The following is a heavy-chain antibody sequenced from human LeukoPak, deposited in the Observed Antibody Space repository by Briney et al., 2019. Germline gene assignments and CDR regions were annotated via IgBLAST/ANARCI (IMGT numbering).Heavy chain of an antibody. J-gene: IGHJ4*02. CDR3: TTAPYIWGTYGLNF. CDR2: IKSKSDGGTT. V-gene: IGHV3-15*01. Sequence: GGSLRLSCTTSGFTFSNAWMSWVRQPPGKGLEWVGRIKSKSDGGTTDYAAPVKGRFTISRDDSKNTLYLQLNSLQTEDTAVYYCTTAPYIWGTYGLNFWGQGNLVTVSS. D-gene: IGHD3-16*02. CDR1: GFTFSNAW.